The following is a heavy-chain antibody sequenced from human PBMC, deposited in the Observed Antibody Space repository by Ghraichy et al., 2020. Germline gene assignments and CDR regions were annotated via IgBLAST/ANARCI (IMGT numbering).Heavy chain of an antibody. CDR3: DRNIVATINNWFDP. CDR1: GGSISSGGYS. Sequence: SETLSLTCAVSGGSISSGGYSWSWIRQPPGKELEWSGYIYYSGSTYYNPSLKSRITISVATSKNQFSLKLSSVTAADMAVYYCDRNIVATINNWFDPWGQGTLVTVSS. J-gene: IGHJ5*02. D-gene: IGHD5-12*01. V-gene: IGHV4-30-4*07. CDR2: IYYSGST.